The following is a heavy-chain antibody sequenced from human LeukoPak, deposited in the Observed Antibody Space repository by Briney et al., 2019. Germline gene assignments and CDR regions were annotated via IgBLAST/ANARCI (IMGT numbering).Heavy chain of an antibody. CDR3: VRGNDYGGPHY. Sequence: GGSLRLSCAVSGFTFSSYWMHWVRQAPGKGLVWVTRIDRDGSRINYADSVKGRFTISRDNGKNTLFLQMNSLRAEDAAVYYCVRGNDYGGPHYWGQGTLVTVSS. J-gene: IGHJ4*02. D-gene: IGHD4-23*01. CDR1: GFTFSSYW. V-gene: IGHV3-74*01. CDR2: IDRDGSRI.